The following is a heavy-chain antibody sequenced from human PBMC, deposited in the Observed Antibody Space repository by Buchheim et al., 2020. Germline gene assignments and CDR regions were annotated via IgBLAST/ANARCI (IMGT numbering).Heavy chain of an antibody. CDR2: IRSSSSII. D-gene: IGHD3-10*01. Sequence: EVQLVESGGGLVQPGGSLRLSCAASGFRFNTYSMNWVRQAPGKGLEWVSYIRSSSSIIYYAHSVKGRFTISRDNAKNSLYLQMNSLRDEDTAVYYCARANSAYYASGNYEHSFDYWSQGTL. V-gene: IGHV3-48*02. CDR1: GFRFNTYS. J-gene: IGHJ4*02. CDR3: ARANSAYYASGNYEHSFDY.